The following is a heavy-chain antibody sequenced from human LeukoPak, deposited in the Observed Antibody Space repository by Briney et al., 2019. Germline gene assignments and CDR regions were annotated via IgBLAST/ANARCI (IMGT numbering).Heavy chain of an antibody. CDR1: GFTFSSYE. D-gene: IGHD2-21*01. V-gene: IGHV3-48*03. CDR3: AREKTACGGDCYDS. J-gene: IGHJ4*02. CDR2: ISISGTPI. Sequence: GGSLRLSCAASGFTFSSYEMNWVRQAPGKGLEWVSYISISGTPIHYADSVKGRFTISRDDAKNSLFLQMNSLRAEDTAVYYCAREKTACGGDCYDSWGQGTLVTVSS.